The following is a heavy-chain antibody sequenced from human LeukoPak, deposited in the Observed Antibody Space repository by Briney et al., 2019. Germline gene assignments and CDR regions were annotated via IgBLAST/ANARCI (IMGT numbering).Heavy chain of an antibody. V-gene: IGHV3-48*01. CDR1: GFTFSSYS. CDR3: ASYGSYYDAFDI. J-gene: IGHJ3*02. D-gene: IGHD1-26*01. Sequence: GGSLRLSCSASGFTFSSYSMNWVRQAPGKGLEWVSYISNSSSTIYYADSVKGRFTISRDNAKNSLYLQMNSLRAEDTAVYYCASYGSYYDAFDIWGQGTMVTVSS. CDR2: ISNSSSTI.